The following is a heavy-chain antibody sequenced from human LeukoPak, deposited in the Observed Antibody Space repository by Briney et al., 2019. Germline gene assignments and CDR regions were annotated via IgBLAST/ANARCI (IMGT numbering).Heavy chain of an antibody. CDR3: AKTVGAKAFDP. CDR2: ISDSGIRT. Sequence: AGSLRLSCPVSGFTLSSYAMSWVRPPPGNGLGWVSVISDSGIRTYYADSVKGRFTISRDNSKNTLYLQMNSLRAEDTAVYYCAKTVGAKAFDPWGQGTRVTVSS. CDR1: GFTLSSYA. J-gene: IGHJ5*02. D-gene: IGHD1-26*01. V-gene: IGHV3-23*01.